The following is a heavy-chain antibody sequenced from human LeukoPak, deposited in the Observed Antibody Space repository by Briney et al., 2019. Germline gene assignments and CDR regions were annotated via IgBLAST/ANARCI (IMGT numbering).Heavy chain of an antibody. CDR2: IYYSGST. V-gene: IGHV4-59*01. J-gene: IGHJ4*02. CDR1: GGSISSYY. CDR3: ARSTWIQLWSN. D-gene: IGHD5-18*01. Sequence: SETLSLTCTVSGGSISSYYWSWIRQPPGKGLEWIGYIYYSGSTNYNPSLKSRVTISVDTSKNQFSLKLSSVTAADTAVYYCARSTWIQLWSNWGQGTLVTVSS.